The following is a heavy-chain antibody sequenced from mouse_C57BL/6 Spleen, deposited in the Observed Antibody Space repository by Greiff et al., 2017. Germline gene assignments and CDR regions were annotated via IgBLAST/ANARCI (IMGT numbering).Heavy chain of an antibody. CDR2: IRLKSDNYAT. V-gene: IGHV6-3*01. CDR1: GFTFSNYW. J-gene: IGHJ2*01. Sequence: EVKVEESGGGLVQPGGSMKLSCVASGFTFSNYWMNWVRQSPEKGLEWVAQIRLKSDNYATHYAESVKGRFTISRDDSKSSVYLQMNNLRAEDTGIYYCTKGYYGSLDYWGQGTTLTVSS. D-gene: IGHD1-1*01. CDR3: TKGYYGSLDY.